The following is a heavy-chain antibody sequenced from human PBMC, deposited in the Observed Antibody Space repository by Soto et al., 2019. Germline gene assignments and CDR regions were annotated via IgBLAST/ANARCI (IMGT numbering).Heavy chain of an antibody. J-gene: IGHJ5*02. CDR2: INSDGTAT. V-gene: IGHV3-74*01. Sequence: GGSLGLSCAGSGFILSSYWMHWVRQAPGKGPLWVSRINSDGTATSYANSVKGRFTISRDNAKNTLYLQMNSLRVEDTAVYYCVASSGGPNSIDPWGQGILVTVSS. CDR1: GFILSSYW. CDR3: VASSGGPNSIDP. D-gene: IGHD6-6*01.